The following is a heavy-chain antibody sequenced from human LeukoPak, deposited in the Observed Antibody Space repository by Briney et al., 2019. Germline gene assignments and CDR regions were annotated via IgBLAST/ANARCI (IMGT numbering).Heavy chain of an antibody. V-gene: IGHV3-23*01. CDR2: IRASDDTT. D-gene: IGHD6-19*01. J-gene: IGHJ4*02. Sequence: PEGSLRLSCVASGFTFTNYAMTWVRQAPGKGLEWVSAIRASDDTTFYADSVKGRFTISRDSSKNTLYLQMNSLRAEDTAVYYCAKLSSGWFEDFWGQGTLVTVSS. CDR3: AKLSSGWFEDF. CDR1: GFTFTNYA.